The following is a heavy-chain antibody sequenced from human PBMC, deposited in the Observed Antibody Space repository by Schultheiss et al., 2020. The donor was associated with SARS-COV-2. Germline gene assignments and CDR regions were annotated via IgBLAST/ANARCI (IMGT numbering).Heavy chain of an antibody. Sequence: GGSLRLSCAASGFTFSSYGMHWVRQAPGKGLEWVAVISYDGSNKYYADSVKGRFTISRDNAKNTLYLQMNSLRAEDTAVYYCARHDTVLYYFDYWGQGTLVTVSS. J-gene: IGHJ4*02. V-gene: IGHV3-30*03. CDR2: ISYDGSNK. CDR1: GFTFSSYG. CDR3: ARHDTVLYYFDY. D-gene: IGHD4-17*01.